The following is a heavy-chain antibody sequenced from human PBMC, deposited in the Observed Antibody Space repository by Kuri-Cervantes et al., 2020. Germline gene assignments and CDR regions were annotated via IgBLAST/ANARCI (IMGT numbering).Heavy chain of an antibody. D-gene: IGHD4-17*01. CDR2: IGTAGDT. V-gene: IGHV3-13*01. CDR1: GFTFSSYD. Sequence: ETLSLTCAASGFTFSSYDMHWVRQATGKGLEWVSAIGTAGDTYYPGSVKGRFTISRENAKNSLYLQMNSLRDEDTAVYYCARGHYGEADAFDIWGQGTMVTVSS. CDR3: ARGHYGEADAFDI. J-gene: IGHJ3*02.